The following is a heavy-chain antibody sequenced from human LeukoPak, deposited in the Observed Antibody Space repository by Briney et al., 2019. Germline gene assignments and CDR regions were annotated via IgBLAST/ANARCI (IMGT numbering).Heavy chain of an antibody. Sequence: SETLPLTCTVSGGSISSGDYYWSWIRQPPGKGLEWIGYIYYSGSTYYNPSLKSRVTISVDTSKNQFSLKLSSVTAADTAVYYCARGAYDDHYDYWGQGTLVTVSS. J-gene: IGHJ4*02. CDR2: IYYSGST. D-gene: IGHD4-17*01. V-gene: IGHV4-30-4*01. CDR1: GGSISSGDYY. CDR3: ARGAYDDHYDY.